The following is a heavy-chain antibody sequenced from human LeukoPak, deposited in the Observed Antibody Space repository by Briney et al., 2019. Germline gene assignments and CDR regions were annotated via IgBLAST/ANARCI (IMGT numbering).Heavy chain of an antibody. CDR2: IIPIFGTA. CDR1: GGTFSSYA. J-gene: IGHJ6*03. V-gene: IGHV1-69*05. Sequence: SVKVSCRASGGTFSSYAISWVRQAPGQGLEWMGGIIPIFGTANYAQKFQGRVTITTDESTSTAYMELSSLRSEDTAVYYCARSGMIFYYMDVWGKGTTVTVSS. D-gene: IGHD3/OR15-3a*01. CDR3: ARSGMIFYYMDV.